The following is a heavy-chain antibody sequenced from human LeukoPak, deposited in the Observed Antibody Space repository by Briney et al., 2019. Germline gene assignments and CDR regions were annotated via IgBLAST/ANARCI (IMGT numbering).Heavy chain of an antibody. Sequence: GGSLRLSCAASGFTFSSYSMNWVRQAPGKGLEWVSSISSSSSYIYYADSVKGRFTISRDNAKNSLYLQMNSLRAEDTAVYYCARANMDTAMVIYYYYMDVWGKGTTVTVSS. D-gene: IGHD5-18*01. CDR1: GFTFSSYS. J-gene: IGHJ6*03. V-gene: IGHV3-21*01. CDR3: ARANMDTAMVIYYYYMDV. CDR2: ISSSSSYI.